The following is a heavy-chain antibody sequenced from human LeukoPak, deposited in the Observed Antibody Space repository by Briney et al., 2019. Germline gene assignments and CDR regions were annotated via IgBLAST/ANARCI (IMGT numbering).Heavy chain of an antibody. V-gene: IGHV1-2*02. CDR1: GYTFTGYY. Sequence: GASVTVSCKASGYTFTGYYIHWMRQAPGQGLEWMGWINPHGGGTNYAQNFQGRVTMTRDTSISTVYMELHTLRSDDTAVYFCARGLLTGRNWYFDLWGRGTLLTASS. CDR3: ARGLLTGRNWYFDL. CDR2: INPHGGGT. D-gene: IGHD3-9*01. J-gene: IGHJ2*01.